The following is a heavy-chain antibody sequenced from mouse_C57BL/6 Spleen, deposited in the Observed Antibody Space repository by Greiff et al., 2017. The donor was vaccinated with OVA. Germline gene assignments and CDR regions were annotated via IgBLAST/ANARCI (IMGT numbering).Heavy chain of an antibody. J-gene: IGHJ2*01. Sequence: EVMLVESGGDLVKPGGSLTLSCAASGFTFSSYGMSWVRQTPDKRLEWVANISSGGSYTYYPDSVKGRFTISRDNAKNPLYLQMSSLKSEDTAMYYCARHDGSYFDYWGQGTTLTVSS. CDR1: GFTFSSYG. CDR2: ISSGGSYT. V-gene: IGHV5-6*01. CDR3: ARHDGSYFDY.